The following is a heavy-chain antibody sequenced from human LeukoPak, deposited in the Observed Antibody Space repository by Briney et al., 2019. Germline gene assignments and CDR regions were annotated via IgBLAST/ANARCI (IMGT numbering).Heavy chain of an antibody. CDR2: IGGSAGST. D-gene: IGHD4-17*01. Sequence: GGSLRLSCAASGFTFSTYAMSWVRQAPGKGLEWVSSIGGSAGSTNYADSVKGRFTVSRDNSKNTLYLQMNSLRGEDTVIHYCAKDLYGDYGGLDYWGQGTLVSVSS. CDR3: AKDLYGDYGGLDY. V-gene: IGHV3-23*01. CDR1: GFTFSTYA. J-gene: IGHJ4*02.